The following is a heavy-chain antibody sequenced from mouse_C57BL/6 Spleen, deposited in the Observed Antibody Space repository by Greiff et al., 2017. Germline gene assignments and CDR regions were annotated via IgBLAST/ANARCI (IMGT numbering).Heavy chain of an antibody. V-gene: IGHV1-64*01. CDR3: ARTIYYGYYVYFDY. D-gene: IGHD2-3*01. Sequence: QVQLQQPGAELVKPGASVKLSCKASGYTFTSYWMHWVKQRPGQGLEWIGMIHPNSGSTNYNEKFKSKATLTVDKSSSTAYMQLSSLTSEDSAVYYCARTIYYGYYVYFDYWGQGTTLTISS. J-gene: IGHJ2*01. CDR2: IHPNSGST. CDR1: GYTFTSYW.